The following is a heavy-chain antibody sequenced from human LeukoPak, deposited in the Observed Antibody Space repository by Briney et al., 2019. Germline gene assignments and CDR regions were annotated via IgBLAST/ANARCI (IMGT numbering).Heavy chain of an antibody. CDR3: TSDTTGYSGQLGHY. Sequence: GGSLRLSCTASGFTFGDYAMSWFRQAPGKGLEWVGFIRSKAYDGATEYAASVTGRFTISRDDSKSIAYLQMNSLKTEDTAVYYCTSDTTGYSGQLGHYWGQGTLVTVSS. J-gene: IGHJ4*02. CDR2: IRSKAYDGAT. V-gene: IGHV3-49*03. D-gene: IGHD5-12*01. CDR1: GFTFGDYA.